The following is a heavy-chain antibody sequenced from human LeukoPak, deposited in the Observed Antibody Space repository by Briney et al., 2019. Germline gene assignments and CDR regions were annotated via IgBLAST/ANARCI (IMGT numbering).Heavy chain of an antibody. CDR2: INSDGSST. J-gene: IGHJ4*02. CDR1: GFTFSSYW. Sequence: GGSLRLSCAASGFTFSSYWMHWVRQAPGKGPVWVSRINSDGSSTSYADSVKGRFTISRDNAKNTLYLQMDSLRPEDTAVYYCAASLTYWGQGALVTVSS. CDR3: AASLTY. V-gene: IGHV3-74*01. D-gene: IGHD5-12*01.